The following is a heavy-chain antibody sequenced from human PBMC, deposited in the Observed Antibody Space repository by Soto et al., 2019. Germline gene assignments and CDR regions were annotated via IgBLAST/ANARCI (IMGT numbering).Heavy chain of an antibody. CDR2: IYYSGST. V-gene: IGHV4-30-4*01. D-gene: IGHD2-2*01. CDR1: GFSISSGDYY. J-gene: IGHJ5*02. CDR3: ARTIVVVPSTTSVWFDP. Sequence: TSETLSLTCPFSGFSISSGDYYWSWIRQPPGKGLEWIGYIYYSGSTYYNPSLKSRVTISVDTSKNQFSLKLSSVTAADTAVYYCARTIVVVPSTTSVWFDPWGQGTPVTVSS.